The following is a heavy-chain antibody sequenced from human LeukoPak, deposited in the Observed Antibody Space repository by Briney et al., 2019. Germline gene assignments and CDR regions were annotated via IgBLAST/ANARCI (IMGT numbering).Heavy chain of an antibody. CDR1: GGSIISYY. CDR2: IYTSGST. J-gene: IGHJ6*03. CDR3: ARGRYESTRLSAYYYYYMDV. V-gene: IGHV4-4*07. Sequence: SETLSLTCTVSGGSIISYYWSCIRQRAGRGLECIWRIYTSGSTIYNPSLNSRVTMSIDTSKNQFSLKLSSVTAADTAVYYCARGRYESTRLSAYYYYYMDVWGKGTTVTVSS. D-gene: IGHD1-14*01.